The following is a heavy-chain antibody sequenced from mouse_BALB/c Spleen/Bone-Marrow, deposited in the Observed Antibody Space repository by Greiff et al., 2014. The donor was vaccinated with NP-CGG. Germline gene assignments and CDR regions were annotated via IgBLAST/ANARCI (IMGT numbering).Heavy chain of an antibody. V-gene: IGHV14-3*02. J-gene: IGHJ2*01. Sequence: EVKLQESGAELVKPGASVKLSCTASGFNIKDTYMHWVKQRPEQGLEWIGRIDPVNGNTKYDPKFQGKATITADTSSNTAYLQLSSLTSEDTAVYYCARYYYGSSYFDYWGQGTTLTVSS. CDR2: IDPVNGNT. D-gene: IGHD1-1*01. CDR1: GFNIKDTY. CDR3: ARYYYGSSYFDY.